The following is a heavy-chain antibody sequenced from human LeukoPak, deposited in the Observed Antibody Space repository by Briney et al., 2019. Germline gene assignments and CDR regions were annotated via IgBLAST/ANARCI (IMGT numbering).Heavy chain of an antibody. D-gene: IGHD2-21*01. V-gene: IGHV4-4*09. J-gene: IGHJ6*03. Sequence: PSETLSLTCTVSGGSISGYYWSWIRQPPGKGLEWIGYIYTSGSTNYNPSLKSRVTISVDTSKNQFSLKLSSVTAADTAVYYCARRVHIGYYYYMDVWGKGTTVTVSS. CDR2: IYTSGST. CDR3: ARRVHIGYYYYMDV. CDR1: GGSISGYY.